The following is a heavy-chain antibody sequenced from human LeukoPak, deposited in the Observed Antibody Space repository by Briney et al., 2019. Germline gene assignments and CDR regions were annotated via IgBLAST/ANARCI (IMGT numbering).Heavy chain of an antibody. J-gene: IGHJ5*02. Sequence: ASVKVSCKASGYTFTSYGISWVRQAPGQGLEWMGWISAYNGNTNYAQKLQGRVTMTTDTSTSTAYMELSSLRSEDTAVYYCVREVGYGDYVSTNNWFDPWGQGTLVIVSS. D-gene: IGHD4-17*01. V-gene: IGHV1-18*01. CDR2: ISAYNGNT. CDR3: VREVGYGDYVSTNNWFDP. CDR1: GYTFTSYG.